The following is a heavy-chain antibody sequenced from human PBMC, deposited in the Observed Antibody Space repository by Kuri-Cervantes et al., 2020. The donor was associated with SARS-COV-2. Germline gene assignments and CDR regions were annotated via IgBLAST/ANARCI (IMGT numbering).Heavy chain of an antibody. D-gene: IGHD4-23*01. CDR1: GISLTNSGLA. CDR3: SARGGQYFNH. J-gene: IGHJ1*01. CDR2: IYWDDDK. V-gene: IGHV2-5*05. Sequence: SGPTLVKPTQTLTLTCTLSGISLTNSGLAVGWICQPPGKALEWLGIIYWDDDKLYGPSLENRLTIARDTSQNQVVLTLTNMDPVDTATYYCSARGGQYFNHWGRGTPVTVSS.